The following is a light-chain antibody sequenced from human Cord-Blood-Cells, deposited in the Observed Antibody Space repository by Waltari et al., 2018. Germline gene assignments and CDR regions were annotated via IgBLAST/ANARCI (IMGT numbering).Light chain of an antibody. CDR3: QQYYSTPYT. V-gene: IGKV4-1*01. Sequence: DIVMTQSPDSLAVSLGERATINCKSSQSVLYSSNNKNYLAWYQQKPVQPPKLLIYWESTRESGVPDRFSGSGSGTDFTLTISSLQAEDVAVYYCQQYYSTPYTFGQGTKLEIK. J-gene: IGKJ2*01. CDR2: WES. CDR1: QSVLYSSNNKNY.